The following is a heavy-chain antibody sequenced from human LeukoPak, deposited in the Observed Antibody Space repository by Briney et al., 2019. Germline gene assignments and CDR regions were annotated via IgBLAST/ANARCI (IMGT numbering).Heavy chain of an antibody. Sequence: ASVKVSCKASGYTFNGYYMHWVRQAPGQGLEWMGGIIPIFGTANYAQKFQGRVTITADESTSTAYMELSSLRSEDTAVYYCARERYGRRPHYMDVWGKGTTVTISS. CDR1: GYTFNGYY. CDR3: ARERYGRRPHYMDV. D-gene: IGHD2-15*01. J-gene: IGHJ6*03. CDR2: IIPIFGTA. V-gene: IGHV1-69*13.